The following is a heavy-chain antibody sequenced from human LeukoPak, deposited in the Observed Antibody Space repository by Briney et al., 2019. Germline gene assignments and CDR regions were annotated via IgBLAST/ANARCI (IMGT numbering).Heavy chain of an antibody. CDR3: ASIGVYYDSSGYAGV. V-gene: IGHV3-23*01. Sequence: PGGSLRLSCAASGFSFSSYGMSWVRQAPGKGLEWVSSITDNGGSTYYADSVKGRFTISRDNSRNMLYLQMDSLRAEDTAVYYCASIGVYYDSSGYAGVWGQGTLVTVSS. CDR1: GFSFSSYG. D-gene: IGHD3-22*01. CDR2: ITDNGGST. J-gene: IGHJ4*02.